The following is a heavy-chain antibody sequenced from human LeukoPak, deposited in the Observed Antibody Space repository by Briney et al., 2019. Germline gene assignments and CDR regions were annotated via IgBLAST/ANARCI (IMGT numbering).Heavy chain of an antibody. Sequence: GGSLRLSCAASGFTFSSYWMSWVRQAPGKGLEWVANIKQDGSEKYYVDSVKGRFTISRDNAKNSLYLQMNSLRAEDTAVYYCARDLYSSGWYPNYYYYYGMDVWGQGTTVTVSS. CDR3: ARDLYSSGWYPNYYYYYGMDV. J-gene: IGHJ6*02. CDR1: GFTFSSYW. CDR2: IKQDGSEK. D-gene: IGHD6-19*01. V-gene: IGHV3-7*01.